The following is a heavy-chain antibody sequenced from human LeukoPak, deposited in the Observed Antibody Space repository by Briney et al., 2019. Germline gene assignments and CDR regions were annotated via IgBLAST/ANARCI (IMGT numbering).Heavy chain of an antibody. D-gene: IGHD3-22*01. CDR1: GGPISSSSYY. V-gene: IGHV4-39*07. CDR2: IYYSGST. J-gene: IGHJ4*02. Sequence: SETLSLTCTVSGGPISSSSYYWGWIRQPPGKGLESIGSIYYSGSTYYNPSLKSRVTISVDTSKNQFSLKLSSVTAADTAVYYCARDTRLYYYDSSGYYGYWGQGTLVNVSS. CDR3: ARDTRLYYYDSSGYYGY.